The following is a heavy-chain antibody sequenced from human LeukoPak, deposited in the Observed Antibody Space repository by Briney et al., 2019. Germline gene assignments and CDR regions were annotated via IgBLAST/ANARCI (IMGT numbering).Heavy chain of an antibody. D-gene: IGHD3-9*01. Sequence: TGGSLRLSCAASGFTFSSYGMHWVRQAPGKGLEWVAVISYDGSNKYYADSVKGRFTISRDNSKNTLYLQMNSLRAEDTAVYYCARDPREPYYDIQPIDYWGQGTLVTVSS. CDR2: ISYDGSNK. J-gene: IGHJ4*02. V-gene: IGHV3-30*03. CDR3: ARDPREPYYDIQPIDY. CDR1: GFTFSSYG.